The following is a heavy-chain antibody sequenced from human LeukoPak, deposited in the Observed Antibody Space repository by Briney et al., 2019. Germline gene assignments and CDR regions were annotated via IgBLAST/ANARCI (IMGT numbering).Heavy chain of an antibody. CDR2: IDPSGEST. V-gene: IGHV1-46*01. CDR1: GYTFIGYY. D-gene: IGHD6-19*01. J-gene: IGHJ2*01. CDR3: ARATIAVSSDWYFDL. Sequence: GASVKVSCKASGYTFIGYYLHWVRQAPGQGLEWMGIIDPSGESTNYAQKFQGRVTMTRDTSTSTVYMELSSLRSDDTAVYFCARATIAVSSDWYFDLWGRGTLLTVSS.